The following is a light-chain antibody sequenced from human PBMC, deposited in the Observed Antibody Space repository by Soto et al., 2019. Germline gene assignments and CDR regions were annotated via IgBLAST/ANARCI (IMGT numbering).Light chain of an antibody. CDR3: QQYDSSPSS. CDR1: QSLSSNN. J-gene: IGKJ3*01. CDR2: GAS. V-gene: IGKV3-20*01. Sequence: EIVLTQSPGTLSLSPGERATLSCRASQSLSSNNLAWYQQKPGQAPRLLIYGASRRATGIPDRFSGSGSGTGFTLTINRLEPEDFAVYYCQQYDSSPSSFGPGTKVDFK.